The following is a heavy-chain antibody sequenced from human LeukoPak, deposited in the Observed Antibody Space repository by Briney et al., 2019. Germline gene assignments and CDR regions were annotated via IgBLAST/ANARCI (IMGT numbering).Heavy chain of an antibody. CDR2: IYYSGST. Sequence: SETLSLTCTVSGGSISSYYWSWIRQPPVKGLEWIGYIYYSGSTNYNPSLKSRVTISVDTSKNQFSPKLSSVTAADTAVYYCARAVAGAYDAFDIWGQGTMVTVSS. CDR1: GGSISSYY. CDR3: ARAVAGAYDAFDI. V-gene: IGHV4-59*01. J-gene: IGHJ3*02. D-gene: IGHD6-19*01.